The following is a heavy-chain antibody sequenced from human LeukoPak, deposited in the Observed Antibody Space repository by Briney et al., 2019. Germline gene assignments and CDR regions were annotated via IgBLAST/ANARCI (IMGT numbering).Heavy chain of an antibody. V-gene: IGHV4-38-2*02. CDR1: GYSISSGYY. Sequence: SETLSLTCTVSGYSISSGYYWDWIRQPPGKGLEWIGTLSHSGSSYYNPSLKSRVTISVDKSKNQFSLKLSSVTAADTAVYYCARCLGYYDSSADYMDVWGKGTTVTVSS. J-gene: IGHJ6*03. CDR3: ARCLGYYDSSADYMDV. CDR2: LSHSGSS. D-gene: IGHD3-22*01.